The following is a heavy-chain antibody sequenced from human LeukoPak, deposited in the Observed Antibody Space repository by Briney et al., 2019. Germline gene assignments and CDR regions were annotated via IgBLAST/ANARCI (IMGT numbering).Heavy chain of an antibody. Sequence: GGSLRLSCAASGSTVSSNYMSWVRQAPGKGLEWVSVIYSGGSTYYADSVKGRFTISRDNSKNTLYLQMNSLRAEDTAVYYCARGASIAVAGTYDYWGQGTLVTVSS. CDR1: GSTVSSNY. D-gene: IGHD6-19*01. V-gene: IGHV3-53*01. J-gene: IGHJ4*02. CDR3: ARGASIAVAGTYDY. CDR2: IYSGGST.